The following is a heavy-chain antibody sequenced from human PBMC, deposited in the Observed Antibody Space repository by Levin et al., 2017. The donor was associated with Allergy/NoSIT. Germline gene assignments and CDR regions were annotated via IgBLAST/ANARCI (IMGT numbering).Heavy chain of an antibody. D-gene: IGHD6-13*01. CDR2: IDHSGSA. J-gene: IGHJ4*02. CDR3: AAFTGTPLSDF. CDR1: GASFSDYY. Sequence: SETLSLTCTVYGASFSDYYYNWIRQPPGKGLEWIGVIDHSGSANYNPSLKSRVTISLGTSKNQFSLILTSVTAADTALYYCAAFTGTPLSDFWGQGTLVTVSS. V-gene: IGHV4-34*01.